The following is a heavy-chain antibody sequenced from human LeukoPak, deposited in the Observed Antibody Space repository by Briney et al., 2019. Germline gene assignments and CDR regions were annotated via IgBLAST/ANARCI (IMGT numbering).Heavy chain of an antibody. CDR2: IYYSGST. J-gene: IGHJ6*03. CDR3: ATGTGTTDYYYYYMDV. CDR1: GGSISSSSYY. D-gene: IGHD1-7*01. Sequence: PSETLSLTXTVSGGSISSSSYYWGWIRQPPGKGLEWIGSIYYSGSTYYNPSLKSRVTISVDTSKNQFSLKLSSVTAADTAVYYCATGTGTTDYYYYYMDVWGKGTTVTVSS. V-gene: IGHV4-39*01.